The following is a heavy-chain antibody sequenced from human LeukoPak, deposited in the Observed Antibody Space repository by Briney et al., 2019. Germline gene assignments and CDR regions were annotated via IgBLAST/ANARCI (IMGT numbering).Heavy chain of an antibody. D-gene: IGHD5-24*01. CDR3: AGGRDRSQLYFDS. CDR1: GFTFSSYS. Sequence: PGGSLRRSCAASGFTFSSYSRNWVRQAPGKGLEWGSSISSSSSYIYYADSVKGRFTISRDNAKNSLYLQMNSLRAEDTAVYYCAGGRDRSQLYFDSWGQGTLVTVSS. V-gene: IGHV3-21*01. CDR2: ISSSSSYI. J-gene: IGHJ4*02.